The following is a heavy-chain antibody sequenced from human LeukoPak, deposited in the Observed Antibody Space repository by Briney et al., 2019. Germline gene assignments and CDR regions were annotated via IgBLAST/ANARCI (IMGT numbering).Heavy chain of an antibody. J-gene: IGHJ4*02. CDR2: IIPIFGTA. CDR3: ARDLGEHDYGDYPPFGLDY. V-gene: IGHV1-69*05. D-gene: IGHD4-17*01. CDR1: GGTFSSYA. Sequence: ASVKVSCKASGGTFSSYAISWVRQAPGQGLEWMGRIIPIFGTANYAQKFQGRVTITTDESTSTAYMELSSLRYEDTAVYYCARDLGEHDYGDYPPFGLDYWGQGTLVTVSS.